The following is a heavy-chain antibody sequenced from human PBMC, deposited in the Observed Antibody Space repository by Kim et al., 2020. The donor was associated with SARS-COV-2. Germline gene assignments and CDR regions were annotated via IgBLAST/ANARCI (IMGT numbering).Heavy chain of an antibody. CDR2: IKQDGSEK. CDR1: GFTFSSYW. J-gene: IGHJ5*02. V-gene: IGHV3-7*01. Sequence: GGSLRLSCAASGFTFSSYWMSWVRQAPGKGLEWVANIKQDGSEKYYVDSVKGRFTISRDNAENSLYLQMNSLRAEDTAVYYCARVLRGVRGVAAWFDPWGQGTLVTVSS. CDR3: ARVLRGVRGVAAWFDP. D-gene: IGHD3-10*01.